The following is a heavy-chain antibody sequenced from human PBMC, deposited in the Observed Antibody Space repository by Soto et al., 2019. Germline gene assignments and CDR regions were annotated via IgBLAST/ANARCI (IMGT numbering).Heavy chain of an antibody. J-gene: IGHJ4*02. V-gene: IGHV4-59*01. CDR3: ARDLRLDY. CDR1: GGSIISYY. D-gene: IGHD4-17*01. CDR2: IYYSGST. Sequence: QVQLQESGPGLVKPSETLSLTCTVSGGSIISYYWSWIRQPPGKGLEWIGYIYYSGSTNYNPSLKSRVTISVDTSKNQFSLKLSSVTAADTAVYYCARDLRLDYWGQGTLVTVPS.